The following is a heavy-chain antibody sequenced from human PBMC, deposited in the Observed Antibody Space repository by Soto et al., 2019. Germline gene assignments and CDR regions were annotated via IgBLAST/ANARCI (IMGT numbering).Heavy chain of an antibody. CDR1: GFTFSSYA. CDR3: AREDSGWYGEFFQY. CDR2: IGGRDGST. V-gene: IGHV3-23*01. Sequence: DVQLLESGGALVQPGGSLRLSCAASGFTFSSYAMAWVLQAPGKGLEWVSKIGGRDGSTDYADAVKGRFTISRDNSKNTLHLQMSSLRGEDMAVYYCAREDSGWYGEFFQYWGQGTLVTVSS. J-gene: IGHJ1*01. D-gene: IGHD6-19*01.